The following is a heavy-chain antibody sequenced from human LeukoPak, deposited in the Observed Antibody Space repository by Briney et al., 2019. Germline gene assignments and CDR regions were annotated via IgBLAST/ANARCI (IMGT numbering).Heavy chain of an antibody. V-gene: IGHV1-69*13. J-gene: IGHJ6*02. CDR2: IIPIFGTA. CDR3: AREWDYDILTGYYSDPLYYYYYGMDV. D-gene: IGHD3-9*01. Sequence: SVKVSCKASGGTFSSYAISWARQAPGQGLEWMGGIIPIFGTANYAQKFQGRVTITADESTSTAYMELSSLRSEDTAVYYCAREWDYDILTGYYSDPLYYYYYGMDVWGQGTTVTVSS. CDR1: GGTFSSYA.